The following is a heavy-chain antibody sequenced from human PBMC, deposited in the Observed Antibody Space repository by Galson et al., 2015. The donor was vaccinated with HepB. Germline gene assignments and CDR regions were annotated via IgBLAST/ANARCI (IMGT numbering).Heavy chain of an antibody. J-gene: IGHJ4*02. CDR1: GYTFISYH. Sequence: SVKVSCKASGYTFISYHMHWVRQAPGQGLEWMGMINPNIGSTTYAQKFQGRVSMTRDTSTSTVYMELSSLRSDDAAVYYCARGVLPPALDYWGQGTLVTVSS. D-gene: IGHD2-2*01. V-gene: IGHV1-46*01. CDR2: INPNIGST. CDR3: ARGVLPPALDY.